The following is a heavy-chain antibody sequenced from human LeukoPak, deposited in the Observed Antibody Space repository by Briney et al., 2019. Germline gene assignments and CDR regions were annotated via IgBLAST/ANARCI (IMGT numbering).Heavy chain of an antibody. CDR2: INPSGGST. J-gene: IGHJ4*02. V-gene: IGHV1-46*03. Sequence: ASVKVSCKASGGTFSSYAISWVRQAPGQGLEWMGIINPSGGSTSYAQKFQGRVTMTRDTSTSTVYMELSSLRSEDTAVYYCAGDLERYFDWLPSSWGQGTLVTVSS. CDR3: AGDLERYFDWLPSS. CDR1: GGTFSSYA. D-gene: IGHD3-9*01.